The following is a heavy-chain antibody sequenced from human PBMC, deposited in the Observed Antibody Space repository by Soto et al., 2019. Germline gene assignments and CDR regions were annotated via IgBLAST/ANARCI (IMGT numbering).Heavy chain of an antibody. V-gene: IGHV3-23*01. D-gene: IGHD4-17*01. Sequence: EVQLLESGGGLVPPGESLRLSCTASGIAFSSYAMNWVRQAPGKGPEWVSGIGGSGETTYYADSVKGRFTISRDNSKNTLYLQMNSLRAEDTAVYYCAKSGYGDYVDWFDPWGQGTLVTVSS. CDR1: GIAFSSYA. CDR2: IGGSGETT. J-gene: IGHJ5*02. CDR3: AKSGYGDYVDWFDP.